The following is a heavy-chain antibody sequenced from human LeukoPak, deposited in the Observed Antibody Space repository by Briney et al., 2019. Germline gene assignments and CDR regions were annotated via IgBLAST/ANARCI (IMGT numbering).Heavy chain of an antibody. V-gene: IGHV3-15*01. CDR1: GYSISSGYY. J-gene: IGHJ4*02. CDR2: IKSKTDGGTT. D-gene: IGHD1-26*01. CDR3: TAPGIVGATPEYYFDY. Sequence: ETLSLTCTVSGYSISSGYYWGWIRQPPGKGLEWVGRIKSKTDGGTTDYAAPVKGRFTISRDDSKNTLYLQMNSLKTEDTAVYYCTAPGIVGATPEYYFDYWGQGTLVTVSS.